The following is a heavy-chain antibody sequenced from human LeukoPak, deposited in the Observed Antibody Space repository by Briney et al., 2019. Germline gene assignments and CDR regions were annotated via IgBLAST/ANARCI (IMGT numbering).Heavy chain of an antibody. J-gene: IGHJ6*02. CDR2: ISSSGSTK. V-gene: IGHV3-48*03. CDR3: ARPPDYYYYGMDV. Sequence: PGGSLRLSCAASGFTFSSYEMNWVRQAPGKGLEWVSYISSSGSTKYYADSLMGRFTLSRDNAKKSLYLQMNSLRAEDTAVYYCARPPDYYYYGMDVWGQGTTVTVPS. CDR1: GFTFSSYE.